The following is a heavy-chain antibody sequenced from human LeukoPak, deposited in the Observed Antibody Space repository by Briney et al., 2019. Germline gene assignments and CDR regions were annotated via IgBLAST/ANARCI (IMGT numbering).Heavy chain of an antibody. Sequence: GRSLRLSCTASGFTFGDYAMSWVRQAPGKGLDWVGFIRSKAYGGKTEYAASVKSRFTISRDDSQSIAYLQMNSLKTEDTAVYYCTRGPWFGELLSGYWGQGTLVTGSS. J-gene: IGHJ4*02. V-gene: IGHV3-49*04. CDR2: IRSKAYGGKT. D-gene: IGHD3-10*01. CDR1: GFTFGDYA. CDR3: TRGPWFGELLSGY.